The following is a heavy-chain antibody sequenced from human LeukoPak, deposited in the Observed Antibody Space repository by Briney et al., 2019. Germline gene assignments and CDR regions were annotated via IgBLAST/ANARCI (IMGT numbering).Heavy chain of an antibody. J-gene: IGHJ6*02. CDR3: ARVWDANYYGMDV. D-gene: IGHD1-26*01. Sequence: PGGSLRLSCAASGFTFSSYWMSWVRQAPGKGLEGVANIKQDGSEKYYMDSVKGRFTISRDSATNSLYLQMNSLRAEDTAVYYCARVWDANYYGMDVWGQGTTVTVSS. V-gene: IGHV3-7*01. CDR1: GFTFSSYW. CDR2: IKQDGSEK.